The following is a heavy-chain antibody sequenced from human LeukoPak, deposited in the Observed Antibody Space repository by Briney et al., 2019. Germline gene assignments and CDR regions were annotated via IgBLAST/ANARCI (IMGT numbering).Heavy chain of an antibody. J-gene: IGHJ4*02. CDR1: GFTFDEYA. CDR3: AKVGIFGLVTYYFDY. V-gene: IGHV3-9*01. Sequence: GGSLRLSCEVSGFTFDEYAMHWVRQAPGKGLEWVSGISWNSGLIDYADSVKGRFTISRDNAKNSLYLQMNSLKAEDTAFYYCAKVGIFGLVTYYFDYWGQGTLVTVSS. CDR2: ISWNSGLI. D-gene: IGHD3/OR15-3a*01.